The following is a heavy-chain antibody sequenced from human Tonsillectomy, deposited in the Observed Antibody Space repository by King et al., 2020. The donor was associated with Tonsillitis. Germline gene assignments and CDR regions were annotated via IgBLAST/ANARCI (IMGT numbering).Heavy chain of an antibody. CDR2: MNPNSGEA. Sequence: QLVQSGAEVKKPGASVKVSCKASGYTFTTYDINWVRQATGQGLEWMGWMNPNSGEAVYAQKFQDRVAMTRDTSISTAYMELSSLRSEDTAVYYCARGSIWFGNYGMDVWGQGTTVTVSS. CDR3: ARGSIWFGNYGMDV. J-gene: IGHJ6*02. V-gene: IGHV1-8*01. D-gene: IGHD3-10*01. CDR1: GYTFTTYD.